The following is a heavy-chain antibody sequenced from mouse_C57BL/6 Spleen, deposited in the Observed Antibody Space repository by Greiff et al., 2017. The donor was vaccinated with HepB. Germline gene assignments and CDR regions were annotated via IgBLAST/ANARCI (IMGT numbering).Heavy chain of an antibody. V-gene: IGHV5-9-1*02. D-gene: IGHD1-1*01. J-gene: IGHJ2*01. CDR2: ISSGGDYI. CDR3: TRHDYYGSSYYYFDY. Sequence: DVMLVESGEGLVKPGGSLKLSCAASGFTFSSYAMSWVRQTPEKRLEWVAYISSGGDYIYYADTVKGRFTISRDNARNTLYLQMSSLKSEDTAMYYCTRHDYYGSSYYYFDYWGQGTTLTVSS. CDR1: GFTFSSYA.